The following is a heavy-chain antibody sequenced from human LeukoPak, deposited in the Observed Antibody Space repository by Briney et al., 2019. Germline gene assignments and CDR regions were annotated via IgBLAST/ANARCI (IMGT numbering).Heavy chain of an antibody. V-gene: IGHV4-59*11. J-gene: IGHJ4*02. Sequence: SSTLSLTCTVSGDSFIGPYWSWIRQAPGKGLEWIGYIYYPVDTNYNPSLQSRVTISADISNKQSSLRLTSVTAADTAVYYCARRRYIDSTGDNPTYYFDNRGQGVLVTASS. CDR1: GDSFIGPY. CDR3: ARRRYIDSTGDNPTYYFDN. D-gene: IGHD3-22*01. CDR2: IYYPVDT.